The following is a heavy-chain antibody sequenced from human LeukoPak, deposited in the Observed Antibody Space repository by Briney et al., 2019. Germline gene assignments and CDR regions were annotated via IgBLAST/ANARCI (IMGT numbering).Heavy chain of an antibody. CDR3: ATFSPTYYYDSVPAFDI. CDR1: GYTLTELS. J-gene: IGHJ3*02. Sequence: ASVKVSCKVSGYTLTELSMHWVRQAPGKGLEWMGGLDPEDGETIYAQKFQGRVTMTEDTSTDTAYMELSSLRSEDTAVYYCATFSPTYYYDSVPAFDIWGQGTMVTVSS. CDR2: LDPEDGET. D-gene: IGHD3-22*01. V-gene: IGHV1-24*01.